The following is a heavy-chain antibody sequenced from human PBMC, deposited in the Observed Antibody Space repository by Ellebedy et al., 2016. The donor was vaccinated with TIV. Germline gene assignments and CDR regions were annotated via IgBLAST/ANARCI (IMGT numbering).Heavy chain of an antibody. J-gene: IGHJ6*03. D-gene: IGHD3-10*01. CDR3: AREYYDSLYYMDV. CDR1: GGSFSGYY. V-gene: IGHV4-34*01. CDR2: INHSGST. Sequence: SETLSLTXAVYGGSFSGYYWSWIRQPPGKGLEWIGEINHSGSTNYNPSLKSRVTISVDTSKNQFSLKLSSVTAADTAVYYCAREYYDSLYYMDVWGKGTTVTVSS.